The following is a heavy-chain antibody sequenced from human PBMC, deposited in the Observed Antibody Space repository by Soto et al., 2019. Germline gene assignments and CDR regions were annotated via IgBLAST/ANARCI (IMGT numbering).Heavy chain of an antibody. J-gene: IGHJ4*02. CDR2: ISAHNGNT. V-gene: IGHV1-18*01. CDR3: ARGRYGDY. Sequence: QVHLVQSGAEVKKPGASVKVSCKGSGYAFTTYGITWVRQAPGQGLEWMGWISAHNGNTNYAQKLQGRVTVTRDTSTSTAYMELRSLRSDATAVYYCARGRYGDYWGQGALVTDSS. D-gene: IGHD1-1*01. CDR1: GYAFTTYG.